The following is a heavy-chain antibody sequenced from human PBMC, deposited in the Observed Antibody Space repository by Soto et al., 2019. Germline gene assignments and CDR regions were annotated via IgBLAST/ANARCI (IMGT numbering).Heavy chain of an antibody. J-gene: IGHJ4*02. Sequence: GGSLRLSCAASGFTFSSYSMNWVRQAPGKGLEWVSSISISSSYIYYADSVKGRFTISRDNAKNSLYLQMNSLRAEDTAVYYCARDEYSSSWFDYWGQGTLVTVSS. CDR1: GFTFSSYS. CDR3: ARDEYSSSWFDY. D-gene: IGHD6-13*01. CDR2: ISISSSYI. V-gene: IGHV3-21*01.